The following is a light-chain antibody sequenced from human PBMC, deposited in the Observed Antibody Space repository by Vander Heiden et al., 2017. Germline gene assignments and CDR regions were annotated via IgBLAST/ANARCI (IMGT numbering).Light chain of an antibody. Sequence: DNKLIQSPSSLSASVGDRVTITCRASQSISTYLNWYQQKPGKAPQLLIYATSSLQSGVPSRFSGSGSGTVFTLTISSLQPEDFATYYCQQSYSTPRTFGQGTKVEIK. CDR2: ATS. CDR1: QSISTY. CDR3: QQSYSTPRT. V-gene: IGKV1-39*01. J-gene: IGKJ1*01.